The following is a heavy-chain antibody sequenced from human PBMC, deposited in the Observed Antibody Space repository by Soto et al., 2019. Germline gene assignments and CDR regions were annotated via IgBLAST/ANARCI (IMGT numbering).Heavy chain of an antibody. V-gene: IGHV5-10-1*01. CDR2: IDPSDSYT. Sequence: PGESLKISCKGSGYSFTSYWISWVRQMPGKGLEWMGRIDPSDSYTNYSPSFQGHVTISADKSISTAYLQWSSLKASDTAMYYCARLPFTGEWELQAYVFDFWGQGTMVT. J-gene: IGHJ3*01. CDR1: GYSFTSYW. CDR3: ARLPFTGEWELQAYVFDF. D-gene: IGHD1-26*01.